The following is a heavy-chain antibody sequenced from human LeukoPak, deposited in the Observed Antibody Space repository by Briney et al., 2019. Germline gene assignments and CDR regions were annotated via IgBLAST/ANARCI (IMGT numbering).Heavy chain of an antibody. D-gene: IGHD2-2*01. V-gene: IGHV4-4*07. CDR3: ARDEGSTSYNWFDP. Sequence: SETLSLTCTVSGVSISGYYWSWIRQPAGKGLEWIGRIYTSGSTNYNPSLKSRVPMSVDMSKKQFSLKLSSVTAADTAVYWCARDEGSTSYNWFDPWGQGTLVTVSS. J-gene: IGHJ5*02. CDR1: GVSISGYY. CDR2: IYTSGST.